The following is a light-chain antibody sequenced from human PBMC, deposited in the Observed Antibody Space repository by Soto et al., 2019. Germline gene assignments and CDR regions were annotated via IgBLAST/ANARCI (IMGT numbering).Light chain of an antibody. V-gene: IGKV1-5*01. CDR1: QSISRW. CDR2: DAS. CDR3: QQYSSYPLT. Sequence: EIQMTQSPSTLSASVGDRVTITCRASQSISRWLAWYLQKPGKAPKFLIYDASSLENGVPSRFSGSGSGTEFSLTISSLQPDDSGTYHCQQYSSYPLTFGGGTKVEIK. J-gene: IGKJ4*01.